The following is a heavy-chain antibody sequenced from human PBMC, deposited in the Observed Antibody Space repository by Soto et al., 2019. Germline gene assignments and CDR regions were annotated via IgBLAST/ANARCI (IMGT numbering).Heavy chain of an antibody. CDR2: IYLGGSI. V-gene: IGHV4-59*01. J-gene: IGHJ4*02. Sequence: SETLSLTCSVSGASISSYYYTWIRQTPGKGLEWIGYIYLGGSINYNPSFKSRVIISVDTSKNQFSVKLSSVTAADTAVYYCAKALLREAHDYWGQGTLVTVSS. CDR1: GASISSYY. D-gene: IGHD6-6*01. CDR3: AKALLREAHDY.